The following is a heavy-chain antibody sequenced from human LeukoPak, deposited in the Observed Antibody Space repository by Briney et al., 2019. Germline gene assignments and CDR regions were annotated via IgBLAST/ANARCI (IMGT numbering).Heavy chain of an antibody. CDR1: GFTFSSYA. Sequence: PGGSLRLSCAASGFTFSSYAMHWVRQAPGKGLEWVAVISYDGSNKYYADSVKGRFTISRDNSKNTLYLQMNSLRAEDTAVYYCARDVVGSSNNGMDVWGQGTTVTVSS. D-gene: IGHD6-13*01. CDR3: ARDVVGSSNNGMDV. J-gene: IGHJ6*02. CDR2: ISYDGSNK. V-gene: IGHV3-30-3*01.